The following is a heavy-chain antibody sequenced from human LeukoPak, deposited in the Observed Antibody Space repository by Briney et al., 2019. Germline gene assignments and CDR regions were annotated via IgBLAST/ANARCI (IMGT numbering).Heavy chain of an antibody. CDR2: TYYRSKWYN. V-gene: IGHV6-1*01. J-gene: IGHJ4*02. Sequence: QTLSLTCALSGDSVSNNNAAWNWIRQPPSRGLERLGRTYYRSKWYNDYALSLRGRITVNPDTSKNQFSLHLNSVTPEDTAGYYCARGKLGGRNAGDYLDYWGRGTLVSVSS. CDR1: GDSVSNNNAA. D-gene: IGHD1-26*01. CDR3: ARGKLGGRNAGDYLDY.